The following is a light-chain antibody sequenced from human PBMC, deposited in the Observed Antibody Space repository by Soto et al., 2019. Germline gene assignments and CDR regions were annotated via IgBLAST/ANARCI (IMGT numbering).Light chain of an antibody. CDR3: QQYNSYPWT. Sequence: DIQMTQSPSTLSASVGDRVTITCRASQNLNNWLAWFQQKPGKAPTLLIYKASGLESGVPSRFSGSGSGTEFTLTITSLQPDEFSTYYCQQYNSYPWTFGQGTKVEIK. J-gene: IGKJ1*01. CDR1: QNLNNW. CDR2: KAS. V-gene: IGKV1-5*03.